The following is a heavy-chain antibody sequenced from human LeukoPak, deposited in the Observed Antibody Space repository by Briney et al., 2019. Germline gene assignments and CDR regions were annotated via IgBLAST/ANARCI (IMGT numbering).Heavy chain of an antibody. CDR3: ARATFNYYDSSGYYNY. Sequence: GGSLRLSCAASGFTFNSYAMHWVRQAPGKGLEYVSAISSNGGSTYYANSVKGRFTISRDNSKNTLYLQMGSLRAEDMAVYYCARATFNYYDSSGYYNYWGQGTLVTVSS. CDR2: ISSNGGST. CDR1: GFTFNSYA. J-gene: IGHJ4*02. D-gene: IGHD3-22*01. V-gene: IGHV3-64*01.